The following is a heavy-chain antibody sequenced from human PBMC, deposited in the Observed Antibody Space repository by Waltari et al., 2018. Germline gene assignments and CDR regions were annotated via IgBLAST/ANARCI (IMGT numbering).Heavy chain of an antibody. J-gene: IGHJ4*02. V-gene: IGHV4-31*03. CDR3: ARDLGHPYYFDY. CDR2: IYYSGGT. D-gene: IGHD7-27*01. CDR1: GGSISSGGYY. Sequence: QVQLQESGPGLVKPSQTLSLTCTVSGGSISSGGYYWSWIRTHPGKGLEWIGYIYYSGGTYYNPSLKSRVTISVDTSKSQFSLKLSSVTAADTAVYYCARDLGHPYYFDYWGQGTLVTVSS.